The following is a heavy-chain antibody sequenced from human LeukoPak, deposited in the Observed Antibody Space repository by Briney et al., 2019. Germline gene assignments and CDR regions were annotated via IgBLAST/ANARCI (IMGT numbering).Heavy chain of an antibody. V-gene: IGHV3-21*01. Sequence: GGSLRLSCAASGLTFSSYSMNWVRQAPGKGLEWVSSISSSSYIYYADSVKGRFTISRDNAKNSLYLQMNSLRAEDTAVYYCARDPHDVTTVVTPGRAGAFDIWGQGTMVTVSS. CDR2: ISSSSYI. CDR3: ARDPHDVTTVVTPGRAGAFDI. J-gene: IGHJ3*02. CDR1: GLTFSSYS. D-gene: IGHD4-23*01.